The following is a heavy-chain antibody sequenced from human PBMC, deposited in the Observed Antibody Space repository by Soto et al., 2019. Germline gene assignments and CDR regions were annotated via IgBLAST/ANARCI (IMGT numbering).Heavy chain of an antibody. J-gene: IGHJ4*02. Sequence: GGSLRLSCAASGFTLSSYGMHWVRQAPGKGLEWVAVIWYDGSNKYYADSVKGRFTISRDNSKNTLYLQMNSLRAEDTAVYYCARGDEGKRSPFDYWGQGTLVTVSS. CDR1: GFTLSSYG. CDR3: ARGDEGKRSPFDY. CDR2: IWYDGSNK. V-gene: IGHV3-33*01. D-gene: IGHD1-26*01.